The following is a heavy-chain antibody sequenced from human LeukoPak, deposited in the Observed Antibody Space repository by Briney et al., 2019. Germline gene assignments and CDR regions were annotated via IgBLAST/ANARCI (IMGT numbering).Heavy chain of an antibody. CDR1: GFTVSSNS. CDR2: IISGGNT. Sequence: GESLRLSCAASGFTVSSNSMSWVRQAPGKGLEWVSVIISGGNTYHASSVKGRFTISRDNSKNTMYLQMNSLRAEDTAVYYCARDRPCDFRGQGTLVTVS. J-gene: IGHJ4*02. V-gene: IGHV3-66*01. CDR3: ARDRPCDF.